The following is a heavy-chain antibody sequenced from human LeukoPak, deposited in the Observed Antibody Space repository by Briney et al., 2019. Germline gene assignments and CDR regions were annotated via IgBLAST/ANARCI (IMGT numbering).Heavy chain of an antibody. J-gene: IGHJ5*02. V-gene: IGHV4-31*03. Sequence: SQTLSLTCNVSGGSISNDGYYWSWIRQHPGKGLEWLGYIYYSGSTYYNPSLKSRVTLSVDTSKSQFSLRLSSVTAADTAVYYCARDLTGDQFFNPWGQGTLVTVSS. CDR2: IYYSGST. CDR3: ARDLTGDQFFNP. D-gene: IGHD7-27*01. CDR1: GGSISNDGYY.